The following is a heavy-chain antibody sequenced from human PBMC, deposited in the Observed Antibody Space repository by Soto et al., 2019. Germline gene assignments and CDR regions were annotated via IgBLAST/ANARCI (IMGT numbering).Heavy chain of an antibody. CDR3: ASARQWLAFDY. V-gene: IGHV4-59*08. Sequence: QLQLQESGPGLVKPSETLSLTCNVSGGSTSGLYWSWFRRFPGKGLELIAYMYYNGNSVYNPSLKSRVTISVDTSKNQFSLMLSSMTAADTAVYYCASARQWLAFDYWGQGAQVTVSS. D-gene: IGHD6-19*01. CDR1: GGSTSGLY. J-gene: IGHJ4*02. CDR2: MYYNGNS.